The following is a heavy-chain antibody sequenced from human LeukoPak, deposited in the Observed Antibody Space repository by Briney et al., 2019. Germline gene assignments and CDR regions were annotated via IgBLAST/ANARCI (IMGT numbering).Heavy chain of an antibody. V-gene: IGHV4-59*01. CDR2: IYYSGST. CDR1: GGSISSYY. CDR3: ARGGYSYGNGMDV. J-gene: IGHJ6*02. Sequence: SETLSLTCTVSGGSISSYYRSWIRQPPGKGLEWIGYIYYSGSTNYNPSLKSRVTISVDTSKNQFSLKLSSVTAADTAVYYCARGGYSYGNGMDVWGQGTTVTVSS. D-gene: IGHD5-18*01.